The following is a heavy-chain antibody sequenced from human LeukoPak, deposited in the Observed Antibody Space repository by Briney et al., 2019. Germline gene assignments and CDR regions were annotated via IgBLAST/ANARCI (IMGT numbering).Heavy chain of an antibody. CDR2: IYTSGST. Sequence: PAETLSLTCTVSGGSISSNYWSWIRQPAGKGLEWIGRIYTSGSTRYNPSLKSRVTMSVDTSKNQFSLKLSSVTAADTAVYYCASSRRGIAVAGTIDYWGQGTLVTVSS. CDR1: GGSISSNY. J-gene: IGHJ4*02. CDR3: ASSRRGIAVAGTIDY. D-gene: IGHD6-19*01. V-gene: IGHV4-4*07.